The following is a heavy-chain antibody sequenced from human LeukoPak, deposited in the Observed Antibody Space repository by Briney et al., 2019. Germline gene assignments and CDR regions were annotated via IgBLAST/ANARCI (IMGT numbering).Heavy chain of an antibody. J-gene: IGHJ4*02. V-gene: IGHV1-46*03. CDR1: GHTFTSNF. CDR2: LNPSDGDT. Sequence: GASVKVSCKASGHTFTSNFMHWVRQAPGQGLEWVGVLNPSDGDTTYAQKFQGRFTMTRDTSTGTFYMELSSLRFEDTAVYYCAGETDAFDYWDQGTLVTVSS. CDR3: AGETDAFDY.